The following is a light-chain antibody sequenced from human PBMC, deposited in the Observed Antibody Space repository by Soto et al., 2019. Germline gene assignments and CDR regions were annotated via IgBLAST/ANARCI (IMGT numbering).Light chain of an antibody. Sequence: EIVLTQSPGTLSVSPGERATLSCRASQSVSSRYLGWYQQKPGQAPRLLIYAASSRATGIPDRFSGSGSGTDFTLTISRLEPEDFAVYYCQQYDSSLYTFGQGTKLEIK. J-gene: IGKJ2*01. CDR1: QSVSSRY. V-gene: IGKV3-20*01. CDR2: AAS. CDR3: QQYDSSLYT.